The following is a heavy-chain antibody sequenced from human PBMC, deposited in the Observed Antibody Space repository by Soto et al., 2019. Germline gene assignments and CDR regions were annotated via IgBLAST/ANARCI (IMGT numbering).Heavy chain of an antibody. J-gene: IGHJ6*02. V-gene: IGHV1-3*05. Sequence: QVQLVQSGAEEKKPGTSVKVSCKASGYTLTSYAMHWVRQAPGQRLEWMGWINAGNGNTKYSQKFQGRVTITRDTSASTAYMELSSLRSEDTAVYYCSGSYSYYGMDVWGQGTTVTVSS. CDR2: INAGNGNT. CDR3: SGSYSYYGMDV. CDR1: GYTLTSYA. D-gene: IGHD3-10*01.